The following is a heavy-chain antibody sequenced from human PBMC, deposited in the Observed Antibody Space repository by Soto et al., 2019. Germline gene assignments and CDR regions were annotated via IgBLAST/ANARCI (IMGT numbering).Heavy chain of an antibody. D-gene: IGHD2-15*01. Sequence: QVQLVQSGAEVKKPGSSVKVSCKASGGTFSSYAISWVRQAPGQGLEWMGGIIPIFGTANYAEKFQGRVTITADESTSTAYMELSSLRSEDTAMYYCAACYCSGGSCYIACYYYGMDVWGQGTTVTVSS. CDR3: AACYCSGGSCYIACYYYGMDV. V-gene: IGHV1-69*01. CDR2: IIPIFGTA. CDR1: GGTFSSYA. J-gene: IGHJ6*02.